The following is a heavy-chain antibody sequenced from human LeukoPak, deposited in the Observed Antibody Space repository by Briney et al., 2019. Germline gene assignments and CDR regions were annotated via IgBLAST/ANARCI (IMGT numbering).Heavy chain of an antibody. Sequence: SVKVSCKASGGTFSSYAISWVRQAPGQGLEWMGRIIPIFGIANYAQKFQGRVTITADKSTSTAYMELSSLGSEDTAVYYCARDHYYDSSGYYSWFDPWGQGTLVTVSS. J-gene: IGHJ5*02. V-gene: IGHV1-69*04. D-gene: IGHD3-22*01. CDR3: ARDHYYDSSGYYSWFDP. CDR1: GGTFSSYA. CDR2: IIPIFGIA.